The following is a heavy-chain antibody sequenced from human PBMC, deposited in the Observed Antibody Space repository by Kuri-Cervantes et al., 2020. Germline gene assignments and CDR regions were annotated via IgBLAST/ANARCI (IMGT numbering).Heavy chain of an antibody. CDR3: ASSRRIVVVPAARRYNWFDP. CDR1: GGSFRGYY. V-gene: IGHV4-34*01. D-gene: IGHD2-2*01. CDR2: INHSGST. Sequence: SQTLSLTCAVYGGSFRGYYWSWVRQPPGKGLEWIGEINHSGSTNYNPSLKSRVTISVDTSKNQFSLKLSSVTAADTTVYYCASSRRIVVVPAARRYNWFDPWGQGTLVTVSS. J-gene: IGHJ5*02.